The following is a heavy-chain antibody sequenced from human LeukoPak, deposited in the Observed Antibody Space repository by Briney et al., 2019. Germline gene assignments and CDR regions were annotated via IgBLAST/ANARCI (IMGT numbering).Heavy chain of an antibody. V-gene: IGHV1-2*02. CDR3: ARASRIAAAGGGGFEYFQH. CDR2: INPNSAGT. Sequence: ASVKVSCKASGYTFTGYYMHWVRQAPGQGLEWMGWINPNSAGTNYAQKFQGRVTMTRETSISTAYMELSRLRSDDTAVYYCARASRIAAAGGGGFEYFQHWGQGTLVTVSS. J-gene: IGHJ1*01. CDR1: GYTFTGYY. D-gene: IGHD6-13*01.